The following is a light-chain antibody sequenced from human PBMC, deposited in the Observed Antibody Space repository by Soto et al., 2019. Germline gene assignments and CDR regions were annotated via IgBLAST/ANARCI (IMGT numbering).Light chain of an antibody. V-gene: IGLV2-14*01. CDR2: GVN. CDR1: TNDIGTYEY. Sequence: QSVLTQPASVSGSPGQSITISCTGSTNDIGTYEYVSWHQHHPGKAPKLVIFGVNDRPSGISDRFSGSKSGNTASLTISGLQLEDEADYYCSSYTTSSTHVVFGGGTKLTVL. CDR3: SSYTTSSTHVV. J-gene: IGLJ2*01.